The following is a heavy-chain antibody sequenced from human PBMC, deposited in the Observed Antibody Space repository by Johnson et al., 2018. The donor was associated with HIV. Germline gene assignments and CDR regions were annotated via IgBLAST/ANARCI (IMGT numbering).Heavy chain of an antibody. D-gene: IGHD6-19*01. CDR1: GFTFSSYG. CDR2: IRYDGSNK. V-gene: IGHV3-30*02. J-gene: IGHJ3*02. Sequence: QMLLVESGGGVVQPGRSLRLSCAASGFTFSSYGMHWVRQAPGKGLEWVAFIRYDGSNKYYADSVKGRFTISRDNSENTLYLQMNSLRAEDTAVYYCAKARSSGQGAFDMWGLGTLVTVSS. CDR3: AKARSSGQGAFDM.